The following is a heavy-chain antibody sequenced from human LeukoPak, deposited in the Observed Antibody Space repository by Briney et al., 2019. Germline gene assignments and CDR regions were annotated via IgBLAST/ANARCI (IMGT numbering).Heavy chain of an antibody. D-gene: IGHD7-27*01. V-gene: IGHV3-53*01. CDR2: IYSGGST. CDR1: GFTVSSNY. J-gene: IGHJ4*02. Sequence: GGSLRLSCAASGFTVSSNYMSWVRQAPGKGLEWVSVIYSGGSTYYADSVKGRFTVTRDDSKNTLYLQMNSLRAEDTAVYYCAKDGGLWVSAHWGDSWGRGTLVTVSS. CDR3: AKDGGLWVSAHWGDS.